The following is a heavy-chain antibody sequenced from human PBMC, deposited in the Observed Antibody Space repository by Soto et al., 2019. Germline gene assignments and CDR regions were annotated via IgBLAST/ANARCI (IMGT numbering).Heavy chain of an antibody. D-gene: IGHD2-2*01. CDR2: VSGNNGAS. CDR1: GYTSADFG. V-gene: IGHV1-18*04. Sequence: ASVKVSCKASGYTSADFGISWVRQAPGQGLEWMGWVSGNNGASNPAPKVQGRITMTLDTSTGVSYMALRSLRSDDTAIYYCVRDQKYFRVNGNWFDSWGQGTLVTV. J-gene: IGHJ5*01. CDR3: VRDQKYFRVNGNWFDS.